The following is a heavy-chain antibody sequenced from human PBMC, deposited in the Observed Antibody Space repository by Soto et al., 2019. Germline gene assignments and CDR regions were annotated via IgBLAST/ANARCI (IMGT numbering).Heavy chain of an antibody. V-gene: IGHV3-30-3*01. D-gene: IGHD6-19*01. Sequence: QVQLVESGGGVVQPGRSLRLCWAASGFTFRSYAIHWVRQAPGKGLEWVALISYDGSNKFYVDCVKGRFSISRDNSKNTVYLQMNSLRGDDTAVYYCVRAVDHYGMDVWGQGTTVTVSS. J-gene: IGHJ6*02. CDR1: GFTFRSYA. CDR3: VRAVDHYGMDV. CDR2: ISYDGSNK.